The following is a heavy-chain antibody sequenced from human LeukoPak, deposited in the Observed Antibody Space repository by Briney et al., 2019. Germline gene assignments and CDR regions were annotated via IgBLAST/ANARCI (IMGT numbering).Heavy chain of an antibody. D-gene: IGHD6-19*01. V-gene: IGHV4-34*01. CDR3: AREVAAGSYRGFDY. J-gene: IGHJ4*01. Sequence: SETLSLTCAVYGGSFSGYYWSWIRQPPGKGLEWIGEINHSGSTNYNPSLKSRVTMSVDTSKNQFSLKVNYVTAADTATYYCAREVAAGSYRGFDYWGQGTLVTVSS. CDR2: INHSGST. CDR1: GGSFSGYY.